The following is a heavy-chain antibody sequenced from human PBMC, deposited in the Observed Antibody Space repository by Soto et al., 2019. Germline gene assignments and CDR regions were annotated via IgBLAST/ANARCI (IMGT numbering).Heavy chain of an antibody. D-gene: IGHD3-22*01. V-gene: IGHV3-23*01. J-gene: IGHJ4*02. CDR2: ISGSGGST. CDR1: GFTFSSYA. CDR3: AKDPLGGYYEY. Sequence: EVPLLESGGGLVQPGGSLRLSCAASGFTFSSYAMSWVRQAPGKGLEWVSAISGSGGSTYYADSVKGRFTISRDNSKITLYLQMNSLRAEDTAVYYCAKDPLGGYYEYWGQGTLVTVSS.